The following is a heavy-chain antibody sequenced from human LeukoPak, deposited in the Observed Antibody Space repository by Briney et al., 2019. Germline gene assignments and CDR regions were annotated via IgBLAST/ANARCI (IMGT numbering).Heavy chain of an antibody. V-gene: IGHV3-21*01. CDR2: ISSGGSQI. CDR3: ARDLSSPTAIILPDACDV. J-gene: IGHJ3*01. Sequence: GGSLRLSCAASGFSLSVYGMNWVRQAPGKGLEWVSSISSGGSQIYYADSVKGRFSISRDNTKNSMFLQMDSLRAEDTALYYCARDLSSPTAIILPDACDVWGQGTMVAVSS. CDR1: GFSLSVYG. D-gene: IGHD5-18*01.